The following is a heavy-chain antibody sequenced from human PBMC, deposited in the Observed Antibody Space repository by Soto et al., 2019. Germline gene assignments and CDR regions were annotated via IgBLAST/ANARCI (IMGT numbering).Heavy chain of an antibody. D-gene: IGHD6-19*01. J-gene: IGHJ4*02. V-gene: IGHV3-30*18. Sequence: QVQLVESGGGVVQPGGSLRLSCAASGFTFSSYGMHWVRQAPGKGLEWVAVISYDGSNKYYADSVKGRFTISRDNSKNTLYLQMNSLRAEDTAVYYCAKDGAEGIAVAGSPVDYWGQGTLVTVSS. CDR3: AKDGAEGIAVAGSPVDY. CDR1: GFTFSSYG. CDR2: ISYDGSNK.